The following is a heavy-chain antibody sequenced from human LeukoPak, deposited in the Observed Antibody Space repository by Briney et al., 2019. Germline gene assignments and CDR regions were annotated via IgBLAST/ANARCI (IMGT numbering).Heavy chain of an antibody. CDR1: GFTFSSYW. Sequence: GGSLRLSCAASGFTFSSYWMHWVRQAPGKGLVWVSRINSDGSSTSYADSVKGRFTISRDNAKNTLYLQMNSLSAEDTAVYYCAREHYDFWSGFYYYYYGMDVWGQGTTVTVSS. CDR2: INSDGSST. D-gene: IGHD3-3*01. J-gene: IGHJ6*02. V-gene: IGHV3-74*01. CDR3: AREHYDFWSGFYYYYYGMDV.